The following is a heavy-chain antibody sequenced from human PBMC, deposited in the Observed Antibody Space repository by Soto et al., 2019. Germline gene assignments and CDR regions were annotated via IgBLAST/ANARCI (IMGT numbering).Heavy chain of an antibody. D-gene: IGHD2-2*01. V-gene: IGHV4-59*01. CDR3: ARVHKEELVTVPAAHYDX. Sequence: AETLSLTCTVSGGSLSSFYWGWIRRPPGKGLEWIGYIYHSGTTRYNSSLKSRVTMSVDSSKNEFSLKLTSVTAADTATYYCARVHKEELVTVPAAHYDXWGHGTMVTVSX. CDR2: IYHSGTT. J-gene: IGHJ5*02. CDR1: GGSLSSFY.